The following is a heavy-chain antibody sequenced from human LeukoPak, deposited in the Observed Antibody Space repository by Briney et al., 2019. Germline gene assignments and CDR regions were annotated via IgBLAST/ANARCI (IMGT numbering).Heavy chain of an antibody. CDR3: VKVEQQLVRGDFDY. CDR2: ISSNGGST. Sequence: GGFLRLSCSASGFTFSSYAMHWVRQAPGKGLEYVSAISSNGGSTYYADSVKGRFTISRDNSKNTLYLQMSSLRAEDTAVYYCVKVEQQLVRGDFDYWGQGTLVTVSS. J-gene: IGHJ4*02. V-gene: IGHV3-64D*06. D-gene: IGHD6-13*01. CDR1: GFTFSSYA.